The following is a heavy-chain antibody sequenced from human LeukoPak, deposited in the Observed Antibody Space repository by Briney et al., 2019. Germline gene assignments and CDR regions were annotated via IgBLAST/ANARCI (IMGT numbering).Heavy chain of an antibody. Sequence: GGSLRLSCAASGFTFSSYAMHWVRQAPGKGLEWVAVISYDGGNKYYADSVKGRFTISRDNSKNTLYLQMNSLRAEDTAVYYCARGRLSYSLDYWGQGTLVTVSS. CDR2: ISYDGGNK. D-gene: IGHD2-21*01. V-gene: IGHV3-30*04. CDR3: ARGRLSYSLDY. CDR1: GFTFSSYA. J-gene: IGHJ4*02.